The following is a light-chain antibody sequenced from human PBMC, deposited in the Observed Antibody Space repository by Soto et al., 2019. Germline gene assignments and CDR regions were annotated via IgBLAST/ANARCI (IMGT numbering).Light chain of an antibody. V-gene: IGKV3-11*01. J-gene: IGKJ2*01. Sequence: EIVLTQSPATLSLSPEERATLSCRASQSVSRYLAWFQHKPGQAPRLLIYGVSNRATGIPARFSGSGSGTDFTLTISSLEPEDFAVYYCQHRSNWGMYTFGQGTKLEIK. CDR2: GVS. CDR1: QSVSRY. CDR3: QHRSNWGMYT.